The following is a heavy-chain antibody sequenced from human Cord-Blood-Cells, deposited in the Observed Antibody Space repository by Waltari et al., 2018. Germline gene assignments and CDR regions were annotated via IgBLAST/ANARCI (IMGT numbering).Heavy chain of an antibody. J-gene: IGHJ4*02. CDR2: IYYSGST. CDR1: GGSISSSSYY. D-gene: IGHD2-15*01. Sequence: QLQLQESGPGLVKPSETLSLTCPVPGGSISSSSYYWGWIRQPPGKGLEWIGSIYYSGSTYYNPSLKSRVTISVDTSKNQFSLKLSSVTAADTAVYYCARRGYCSGGSCYGLYYFDYWGQGTLVTVSS. V-gene: IGHV4-39*01. CDR3: ARRGYCSGGSCYGLYYFDY.